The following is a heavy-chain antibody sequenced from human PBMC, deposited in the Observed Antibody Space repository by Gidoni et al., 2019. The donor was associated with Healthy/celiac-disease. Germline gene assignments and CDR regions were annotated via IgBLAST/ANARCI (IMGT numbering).Heavy chain of an antibody. D-gene: IGHD2-21*01. CDR1: GGTFSSYA. CDR3: ARESPGGGEFDN. J-gene: IGHJ4*02. Sequence: QVQLVQSGAEVKKPGSSATVSCKASGGTFSSYAISWVRKAPGQGLEWMGGIIPIFGTASYAQKFQGRVTITADKSTSTAYMELSSLRSEDTAVFYCARESPGGGEFDNWGQGTLVTVSA. V-gene: IGHV1-69*06. CDR2: IIPIFGTA.